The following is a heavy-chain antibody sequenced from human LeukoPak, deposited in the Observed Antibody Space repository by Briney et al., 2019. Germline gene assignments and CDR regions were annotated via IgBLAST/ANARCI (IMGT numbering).Heavy chain of an antibody. CDR2: A. J-gene: IGHJ4*02. D-gene: IGHD4-17*01. CDR3: ARVRVTTQHYYFDY. Sequence: ANYAQKFQGRVTITADKSTSTDYMELSSLRSEDTAIYYCARVRVTTQHYYFDYWGQGTLVTVSS. V-gene: IGHV1-69*04.